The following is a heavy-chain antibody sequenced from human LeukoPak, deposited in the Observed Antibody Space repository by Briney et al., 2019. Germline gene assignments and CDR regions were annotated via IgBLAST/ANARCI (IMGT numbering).Heavy chain of an antibody. V-gene: IGHV3-30*18. CDR1: GFTFSSYG. D-gene: IGHD3-10*01. CDR2: ISYDGSNK. J-gene: IGHJ4*02. Sequence: GRSLRVSCAASGFTFSSYGMHWVRQAPGKGLEWVAVISYDGSNKYYADSVKGRFTISRDNSKNTLYLQMNSLRAEDTAVYYCAKDWLAYFDYWGQGTLVTVSS. CDR3: AKDWLAYFDY.